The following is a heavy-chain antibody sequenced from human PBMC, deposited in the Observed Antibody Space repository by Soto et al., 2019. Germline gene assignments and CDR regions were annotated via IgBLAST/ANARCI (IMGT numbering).Heavy chain of an antibody. D-gene: IGHD7-27*01. CDR2: ISWDGGST. J-gene: IGHJ4*02. CDR1: GFTFDDYT. Sequence: GSLRLSCAASGFTFDDYTMHWVRQAPGKGLEWVSLISWDGGSTYYADSVKGRFTISRDNSKNSLYLQMNSLRTEDTALYYCAKDRYWGSYFDYWGQGTLVTV. CDR3: AKDRYWGSYFDY. V-gene: IGHV3-43*01.